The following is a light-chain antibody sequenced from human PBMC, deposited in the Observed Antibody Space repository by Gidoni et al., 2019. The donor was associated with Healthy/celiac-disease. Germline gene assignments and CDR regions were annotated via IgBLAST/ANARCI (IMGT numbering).Light chain of an antibody. J-gene: IGKJ4*01. Sequence: VLTPSPGTLSLSPGEGATLSCRASQSVSSSYLACYQQTPGPAPRRLIYGASSRATGIPDMVSGSGSGTDFTLTISRLEPEYFAVYYCQQYGSPPPFGGGTQVEIK. V-gene: IGKV3-20*01. CDR3: QQYGSPPP. CDR1: QSVSSSY. CDR2: GAS.